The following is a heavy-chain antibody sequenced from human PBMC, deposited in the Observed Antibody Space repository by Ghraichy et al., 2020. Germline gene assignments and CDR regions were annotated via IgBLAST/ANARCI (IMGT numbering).Heavy chain of an antibody. CDR3: AREDYDSSGYAFDI. V-gene: IGHV4-59*01. Sequence: SETLSLTCTVSGGSISSYYWSWIRQPPGKGLEWIGYIYYSGSTNYNPSLKSRVTISVDTSKNQFSLKLSSVTAADTAVYYCAREDYDSSGYAFDIWGQGTMVTVSS. D-gene: IGHD3-22*01. CDR1: GGSISSYY. J-gene: IGHJ3*02. CDR2: IYYSGST.